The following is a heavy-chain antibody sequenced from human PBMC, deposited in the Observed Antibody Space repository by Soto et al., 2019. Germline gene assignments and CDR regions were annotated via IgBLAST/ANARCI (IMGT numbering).Heavy chain of an antibody. J-gene: IGHJ6*02. CDR1: GGSIRSNY. D-gene: IGHD1-26*01. CDR3: AREGASGFGMDV. CDR2: IYTSGTT. Sequence: PSETLSLTCNVSGGSIRSNYWSWIRQPAGKALEWIGRIYTSGTTNYNPSLKSRATMLIDTSKNQFSLILGSVTAADTGVYYCAREGASGFGMDVWGQGTTVTVSS. V-gene: IGHV4-4*07.